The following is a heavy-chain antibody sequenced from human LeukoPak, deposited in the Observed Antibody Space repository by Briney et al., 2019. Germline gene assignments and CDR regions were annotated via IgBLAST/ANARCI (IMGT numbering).Heavy chain of an antibody. CDR1: GFTFSSYW. V-gene: IGHV3-7*03. D-gene: IGHD3-16*01. CDR3: AREGLANNGYRDAFDI. Sequence: GGSLRLSCAASGFTFSSYWMSWVRQAPGKGLEWVANIKQDGSEKYYVDSVKGRFTISRDNAKNSLYLQMNSLRAEDTAVYYCAREGLANNGYRDAFDIWGQGTMVTVSS. J-gene: IGHJ3*02. CDR2: IKQDGSEK.